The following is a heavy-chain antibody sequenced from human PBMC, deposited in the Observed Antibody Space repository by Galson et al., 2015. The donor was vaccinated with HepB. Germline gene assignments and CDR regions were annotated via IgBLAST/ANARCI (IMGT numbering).Heavy chain of an antibody. CDR2: VSHTGST. CDR3: ARERSAARWGGASYFFDI. V-gene: IGHV4-59*01. CDR1: GDSISQNV. Sequence: SETLSLTCTISGDSISQNVWNWVRQSPGKGLDWIGYVSHTGSTKYNPSLKSRVTMSIDTSKNQFSLKMSSVTPADTAFYFCARERSAARWGGASYFFDIWGRGTLVTVSS. J-gene: IGHJ4*02. D-gene: IGHD3-16*01.